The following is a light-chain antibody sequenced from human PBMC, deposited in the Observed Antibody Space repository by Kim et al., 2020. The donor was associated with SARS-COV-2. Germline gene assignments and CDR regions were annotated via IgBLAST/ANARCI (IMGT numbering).Light chain of an antibody. CDR3: QQYNNWPQT. CDR1: QRVSSN. J-gene: IGKJ1*01. CDR2: GAS. Sequence: VSAGERATLSCRASQRVSSNLAWYQQKPGQAPRLLIYGASTRATGIPARFSGSGSGTEFTLTISSLQSEDFAVYYCQQYNNWPQTFGQGTKVEIK. V-gene: IGKV3-15*01.